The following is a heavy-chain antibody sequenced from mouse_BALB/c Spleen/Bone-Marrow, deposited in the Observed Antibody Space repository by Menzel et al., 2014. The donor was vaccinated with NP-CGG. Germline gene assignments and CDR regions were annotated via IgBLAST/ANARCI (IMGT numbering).Heavy chain of an antibody. CDR1: GFSLTSDG. J-gene: IGHJ4*01. CDR3: ARNGHYYAMDF. Sequence: VKLVESGPGLVQPSQSLSITCTVSGFSLTSDGIHWVRQSPRKGLEWLGVIWSGGSTDYNEAFISRLNISKDNSKSQVFFTMNSLQADDTAIYYCARNGHYYAMDFWGQGTSVRLL. V-gene: IGHV2-2*01. CDR2: IWSGGST.